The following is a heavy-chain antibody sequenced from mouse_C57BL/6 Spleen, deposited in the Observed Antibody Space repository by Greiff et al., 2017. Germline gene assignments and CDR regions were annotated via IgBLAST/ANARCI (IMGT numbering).Heavy chain of an antibody. D-gene: IGHD2-1*01. CDR1: GYTFTDYN. CDR2: INPNNGGT. Sequence: DVQLQESGPELVKPGASVKMSCKASGYTFTDYNMHWVKQSHGKSLEWIGYINPNNGGTSYNQKFKGKATLTVNKSSSTAYMELRSLTSEDSAVYYCARDPYGNYHYWYFDVWGTGTTVTVSS. V-gene: IGHV1-22*01. J-gene: IGHJ1*03. CDR3: ARDPYGNYHYWYFDV.